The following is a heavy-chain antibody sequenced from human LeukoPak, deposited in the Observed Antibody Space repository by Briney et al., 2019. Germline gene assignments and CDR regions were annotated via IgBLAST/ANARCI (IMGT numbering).Heavy chain of an antibody. CDR1: GYTFTGYY. CDR3: ARGRYCSNTNCPPNPRIAAAGTNKNWFDP. D-gene: IGHD6-13*01. CDR2: INPNSGGT. J-gene: IGHJ5*02. V-gene: IGHV1-2*06. Sequence: ASVKVSCKASGYTFTGYYVHWVRQAPGQGLEWMGRINPNSGGTNYAQKFQGRVTMTRDTSISTAYMELSRLRSDDTAVYYCARGRYCSNTNCPPNPRIAAAGTNKNWFDPWGQGTLVTVSS.